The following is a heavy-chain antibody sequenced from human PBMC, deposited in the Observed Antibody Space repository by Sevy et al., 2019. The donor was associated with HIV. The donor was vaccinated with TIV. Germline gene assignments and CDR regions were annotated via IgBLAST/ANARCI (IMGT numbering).Heavy chain of an antibody. Sequence: GGSLRLSCAASGFTFSDYYMSWIRQAPGKGLEWVSYISSSGSTIYYADSVKGRFTISRDNAKNSLYLQMNSLRAEDTAVYYCARGGIAAADPTYYYCYGMDVWGQGTTVTVSS. CDR1: GFTFSDYY. J-gene: IGHJ6*02. D-gene: IGHD6-13*01. V-gene: IGHV3-11*01. CDR3: ARGGIAAADPTYYYCYGMDV. CDR2: ISSSGSTI.